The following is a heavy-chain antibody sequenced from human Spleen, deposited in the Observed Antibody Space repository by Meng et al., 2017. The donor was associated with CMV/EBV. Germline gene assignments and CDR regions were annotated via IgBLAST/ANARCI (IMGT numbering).Heavy chain of an antibody. CDR3: ARSGIIGLYYHNWFDP. CDR2: IYYSGST. J-gene: IGHJ5*02. CDR1: GGSISSSSSY. V-gene: IGHV4-39*07. Sequence: GSLRLSCTVSGGSISSSSSYWGWIRQPPGKGLEWIGSIYYSGSTYYNPSLKSRVIISVDTSKNQFSLKLSSVTAADTAMYYCARSGIIGLYYHNWFDPWGQGTLVTVSS. D-gene: IGHD3-3*02.